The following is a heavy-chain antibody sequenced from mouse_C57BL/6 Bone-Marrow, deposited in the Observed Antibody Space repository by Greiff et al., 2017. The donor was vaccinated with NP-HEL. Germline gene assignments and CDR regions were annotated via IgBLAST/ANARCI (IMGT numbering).Heavy chain of an antibody. J-gene: IGHJ2*01. D-gene: IGHD2-4*01. Sequence: VQGVESGAELVKPGASVKMSCKASGYTFTTYPIEWMKQNHGKSLEWIGNFHPYNDDTKYNEKFKGKATLTVEKSSSTVYLELSRLTSDDSAVYYCARGGLRRGGNYFDYWGQGTTLTVSS. CDR1: GYTFTTYP. CDR3: ARGGLRRGGNYFDY. V-gene: IGHV1-47*01. CDR2: FHPYNDDT.